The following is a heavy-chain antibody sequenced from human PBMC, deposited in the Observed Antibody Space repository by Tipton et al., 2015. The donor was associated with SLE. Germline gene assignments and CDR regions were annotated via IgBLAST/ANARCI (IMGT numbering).Heavy chain of an antibody. J-gene: IGHJ3*02. V-gene: IGHV3-23*01. Sequence: SLRLSCAASGFIFSTYAMSWVRQAPGKGLEWVSEISGNGGSTYYADSVKGRFTISRDNAKNSLYLQMNSLRAEDTAVYYCASWHGAIQLWPDAFDIWGQGTMVTVSS. CDR1: GFIFSTYA. CDR2: ISGNGGST. D-gene: IGHD5-18*01. CDR3: ASWHGAIQLWPDAFDI.